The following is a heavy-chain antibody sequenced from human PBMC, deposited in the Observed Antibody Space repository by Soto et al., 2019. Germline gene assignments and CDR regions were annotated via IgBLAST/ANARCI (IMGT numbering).Heavy chain of an antibody. D-gene: IGHD2-2*01. CDR3: ATSPAPIVVVPAATVFDWFDP. V-gene: IGHV1-69*13. Sequence: SVKVSCKASGGTVSSYAISWVGQAPGQGLEWMGGIIPIFGTANYAQKFQGRVTITADESTSTAYMELSSLRSEDTAVYYCATSPAPIVVVPAATVFDWFDPWGQGTLVTVSS. J-gene: IGHJ5*02. CDR2: IIPIFGTA. CDR1: GGTVSSYA.